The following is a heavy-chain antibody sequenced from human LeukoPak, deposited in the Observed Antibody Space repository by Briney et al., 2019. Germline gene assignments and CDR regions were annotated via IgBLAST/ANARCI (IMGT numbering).Heavy chain of an antibody. CDR1: GFTFSSYA. Sequence: GGSLRLSCAASGFTFSSYAMHWVRQAPGKGLEYVSTISSNGGSTSYANSVKGRFTISRDNSKNTLYLQMGSLRAEDMAVYYCARPRTGYYYGMDVWSQGTTVTVSS. CDR3: ARPRTGYYYGMDV. D-gene: IGHD1-1*01. CDR2: ISSNGGST. J-gene: IGHJ6*02. V-gene: IGHV3-64*01.